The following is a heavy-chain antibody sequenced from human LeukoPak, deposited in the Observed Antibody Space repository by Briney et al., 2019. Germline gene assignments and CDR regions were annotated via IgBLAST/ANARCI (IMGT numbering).Heavy chain of an antibody. J-gene: IGHJ4*02. V-gene: IGHV3-23*01. CDR1: GFTFSNYA. D-gene: IGHD1-26*01. Sequence: GGSLRLSCAASGFTFSNYAMTWVRQAPGKGLQGVPVIDSSGGGRYYASSVEGRFTISKDNSKNTLFLQRNSLRAEDTAVFYCGKYSASGSRYFDYWGQGTLVTVSS. CDR2: IDSSGGGR. CDR3: GKYSASGSRYFDY.